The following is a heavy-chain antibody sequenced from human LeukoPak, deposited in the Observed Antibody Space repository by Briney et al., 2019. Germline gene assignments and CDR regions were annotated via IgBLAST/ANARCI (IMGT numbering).Heavy chain of an antibody. CDR1: GYTFNGYY. CDR2: LNPNNGGT. CDR3: ARGFSGNFKRWFDP. D-gene: IGHD5-12*01. V-gene: IGHV1-2*02. J-gene: IGHJ5*02. Sequence: ASVKVSCKSSGYTFNGYYMHWVRQAPGQGLEWMGWLNPNNGGTKYAQNFQGRVTMTRDTSITTAYMELSRLRSDDTAVYYCARGFSGNFKRWFDPWGQGTLVTVSS.